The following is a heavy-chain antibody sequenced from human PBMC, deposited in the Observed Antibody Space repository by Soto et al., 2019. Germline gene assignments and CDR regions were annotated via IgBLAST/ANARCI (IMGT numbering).Heavy chain of an antibody. CDR1: GGSFSGYY. CDR3: ARGGGAVAA. J-gene: IGHJ5*02. D-gene: IGHD6-19*01. CDR2: INHSGST. Sequence: PSETLSLTCAVYGGSFSGYYWSWIRQPPGKGLEWIGEINHSGSTNYNPSLKSRVTISVDTSKNQFSLKLSSVTAADTAVYYCARGGGAVAAWGQGTLVTVSS. V-gene: IGHV4-34*01.